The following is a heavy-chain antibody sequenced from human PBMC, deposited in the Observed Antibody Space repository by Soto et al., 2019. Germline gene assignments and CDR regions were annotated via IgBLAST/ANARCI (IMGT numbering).Heavy chain of an antibody. CDR2: INAGNGNT. CDR3: AYHTSSWYVGHFDY. J-gene: IGHJ4*02. V-gene: IGHV1-3*01. CDR1: GYTFTSYA. D-gene: IGHD6-13*01. Sequence: ASVKVSCKASGYTFTSYAMHWVRQAPGQRLEWMGWINAGNGNTKYSQKFQGRVTITRDTSASTAYMELSSLRSEDTAVYYCAYHTSSWYVGHFDYWGQGTLVTV.